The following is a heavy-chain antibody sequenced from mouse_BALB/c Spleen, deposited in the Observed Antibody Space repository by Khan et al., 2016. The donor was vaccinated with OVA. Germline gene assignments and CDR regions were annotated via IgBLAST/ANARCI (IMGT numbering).Heavy chain of an antibody. J-gene: IGHJ3*01. CDR3: ARGGDGGFAY. CDR1: GYAFTSYS. Sequence: LQQSGPELVKPGASVKVSCKASGYAFTSYSLYWVKQSHGKSLEWIGYIDPYNGGTSYNQKFKGKATLTVDKSSTSAYMHLNSLTSEDSAVYYCARGGDGGFAYWGQGTLVTVSA. CDR2: IDPYNGGT. V-gene: IGHV1S135*01. D-gene: IGHD3-3*01.